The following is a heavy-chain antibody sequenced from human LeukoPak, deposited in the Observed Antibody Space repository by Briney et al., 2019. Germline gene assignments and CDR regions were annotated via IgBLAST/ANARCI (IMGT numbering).Heavy chain of an antibody. D-gene: IGHD3-10*01. CDR2: INPNSGST. CDR1: GYTFTAYF. CDR3: ARGLSGVLSGDSGSYYARRRPHPLVY. J-gene: IGHJ4*02. V-gene: IGHV1-2*02. Sequence: ASVKVSCKASGYTFTAYFMHWVRQAPGQGLEWMGWINPNSGSTDYAQKFQGRVTMTSDTSIRTVYLSLRRLRSDETAVYYCARGLSGVLSGDSGSYYARRRPHPLVYWGQGTLVTVSS.